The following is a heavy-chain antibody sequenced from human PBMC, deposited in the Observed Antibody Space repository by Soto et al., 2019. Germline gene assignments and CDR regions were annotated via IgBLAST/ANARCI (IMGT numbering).Heavy chain of an antibody. CDR1: GLTFSSYG. Sequence: PGGSLRLSCAASGLTFSSYGMHWVRQAPGKGLEWVTVISYDGRNKYYADSVKGRFTISRDNSKNTLYLQMSSLRPEETAVYYCVKDGSSGWPYYYGMDVWGQGTTVTVSS. V-gene: IGHV3-30*18. D-gene: IGHD6-19*01. CDR2: ISYDGRNK. J-gene: IGHJ6*02. CDR3: VKDGSSGWPYYYGMDV.